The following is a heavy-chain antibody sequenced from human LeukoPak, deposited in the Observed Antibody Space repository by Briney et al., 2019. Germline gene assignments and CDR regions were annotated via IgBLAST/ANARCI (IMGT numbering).Heavy chain of an antibody. CDR2: IRYDGSNK. CDR3: ARDRAKREPHFDY. D-gene: IGHD1-14*01. V-gene: IGHV3-30*02. J-gene: IGHJ4*02. CDR1: GFTFSSYG. Sequence: GGSLRLSCAASGFTFSSYGMHWVRQAPGKGLEWVAFIRYDGSNKYYADSVKGRFTISRDNAKNSLYLQMNSLRAEDTAVYYCARDRAKREPHFDYWGQGTLVTVSS.